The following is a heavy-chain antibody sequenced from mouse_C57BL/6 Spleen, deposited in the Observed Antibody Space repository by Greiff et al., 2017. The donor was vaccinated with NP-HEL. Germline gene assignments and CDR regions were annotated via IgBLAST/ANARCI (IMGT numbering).Heavy chain of an antibody. J-gene: IGHJ3*01. CDR3: ARCLGNYPAWFAY. CDR2: IYPGSGST. V-gene: IGHV1-55*01. D-gene: IGHD2-1*01. Sequence: QVQLQQPGAELVKPGASVKMSCKASGYTFTSYWITWVKQRPGQGLEWIGDIYPGSGSTNYNEKFKSKATLTVDTSSSTAYMQLSSLTSEDSAVYYCARCLGNYPAWFAYWGQGTLVTVSA. CDR1: GYTFTSYW.